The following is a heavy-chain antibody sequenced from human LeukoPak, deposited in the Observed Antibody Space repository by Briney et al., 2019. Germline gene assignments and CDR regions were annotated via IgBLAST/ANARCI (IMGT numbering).Heavy chain of an antibody. CDR2: INPDSGGT. D-gene: IGHD6-19*01. V-gene: IGHV1-2*02. Sequence: ASVKVSCKPSGYPLIGYYLHWVRQAPGQGLEWMGWINPDSGGTNYAQKFQGRVTMTRDTSIRTAYMELSRLRSDDTAVYYCARVLFYSSGNKSNRVDYWGQGTLVTVSS. CDR1: GYPLIGYY. CDR3: ARVLFYSSGNKSNRVDY. J-gene: IGHJ4*02.